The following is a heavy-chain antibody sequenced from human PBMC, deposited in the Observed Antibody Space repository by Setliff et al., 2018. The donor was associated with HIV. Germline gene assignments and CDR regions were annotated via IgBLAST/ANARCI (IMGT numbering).Heavy chain of an antibody. CDR2: ISRSVSTI. D-gene: IGHD2-2*03. V-gene: IGHV3-11*04. CDR1: GFTFSDYY. Sequence: PGGSLRLSCAASGFTFSDYYMSWIRQAPGKGLEWVSYISRSVSTIYYADSVRGRFTISRDNAKNSLYLQMNSLRGEDTAVYYCSRHLGYCSTTNSCWGQGTPVTVSS. CDR3: SRHLGYCSTTNSC. J-gene: IGHJ4*02.